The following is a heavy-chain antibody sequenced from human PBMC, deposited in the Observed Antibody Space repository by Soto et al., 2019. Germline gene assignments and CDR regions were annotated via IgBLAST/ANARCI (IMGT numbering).Heavy chain of an antibody. CDR2: IYYSGST. D-gene: IGHD2-15*01. V-gene: IGHV4-39*01. CDR1: GGSISSSSYY. Sequence: SETLSLTCTVSGGSISSSSYYWGWIRQPPGKGLEWIGSIYYSGSTYYNPSPKSRVTISVDTSKNQFSLKLSSVTAADTAVYYCAVVVVAATPVDYFDYWGQGTLVTVSS. J-gene: IGHJ4*02. CDR3: AVVVVAATPVDYFDY.